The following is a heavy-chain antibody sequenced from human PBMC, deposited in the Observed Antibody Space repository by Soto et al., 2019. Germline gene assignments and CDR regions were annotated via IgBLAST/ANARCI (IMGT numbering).Heavy chain of an antibody. J-gene: IGHJ4*02. CDR3: AKRIGYSSSAGDY. CDR1: GFTFSSYA. CDR2: ISGSGGTT. V-gene: IGHV3-23*01. D-gene: IGHD6-13*01. Sequence: GGSLRLSCAASGFTFSSYAMSWVRQAPGKGLEWVSAISGSGGTTYYADSVKGRFTISRDNSKNALYLQMSSLRAEDTAVYYCAKRIGYSSSAGDYWGQGTLVTVSS.